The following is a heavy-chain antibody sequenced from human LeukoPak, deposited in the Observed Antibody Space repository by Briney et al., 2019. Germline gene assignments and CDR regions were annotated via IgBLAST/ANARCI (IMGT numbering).Heavy chain of an antibody. CDR2: ISAYNGNT. CDR1: GYTFPSYF. V-gene: IGHV1-18*04. J-gene: IGHJ6*02. Sequence: ASVKVSCKASGYTFPSYFMHWVRQAPGQGLEWMGWISAYNGNTNYAQKLQGRVTMTTDTSTSTAYMELRSLRSDDTAVYYCARAYDFWSGYSLDYYYGMDVWGQGTTVTVSS. CDR3: ARAYDFWSGYSLDYYYGMDV. D-gene: IGHD3-3*01.